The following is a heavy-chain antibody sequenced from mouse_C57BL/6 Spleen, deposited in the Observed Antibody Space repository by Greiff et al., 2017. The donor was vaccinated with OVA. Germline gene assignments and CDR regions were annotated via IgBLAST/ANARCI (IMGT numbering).Heavy chain of an antibody. J-gene: IGHJ4*01. CDR3: ARSYSNFLYAMDY. V-gene: IGHV1-43*01. CDR1: GYSFTGYY. D-gene: IGHD2-5*01. Sequence: EVQLQQSGPELVKPGASVKISCKASGYSFTGYYMHWVKQSSEKSLEWIGEINPSTGGTSYNQKFKGKAALTVDKSSSTAYMQLKSLTSEDSAVYYCARSYSNFLYAMDYWGQGTSVTVSS. CDR2: INPSTGGT.